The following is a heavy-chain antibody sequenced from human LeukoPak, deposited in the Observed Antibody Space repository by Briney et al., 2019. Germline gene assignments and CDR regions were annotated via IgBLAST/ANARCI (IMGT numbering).Heavy chain of an antibody. CDR3: SLGYYFDY. Sequence: SGTLSLTCAVYGGSFSGYYWSWIRQPPGKGLEWIGEINHSGSTNYNPSLKSRVTISVDTSKNQFSLKLSSVTAADTAVYYCSLGYYFDYWGQGTLVTVSS. CDR1: GGSFSGYY. CDR2: INHSGST. D-gene: IGHD3-16*01. V-gene: IGHV4-34*01. J-gene: IGHJ4*02.